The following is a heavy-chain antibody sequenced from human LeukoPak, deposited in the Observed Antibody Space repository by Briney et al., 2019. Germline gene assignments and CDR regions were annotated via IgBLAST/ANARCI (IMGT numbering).Heavy chain of an antibody. V-gene: IGHV1-2*06. CDR2: INPNSGGT. D-gene: IGHD3-10*01. Sequence: ASVKVSCKASGYTFTGYYMHWVQQAPGQGLEWTGRINPNSGGTNYAQKFQGRVTMTRDTSISTAYMELSRLRSDDTAVYYCASLYYGSGSYGRYNPPFDYWGQGTLVTVSS. J-gene: IGHJ4*02. CDR1: GYTFTGYY. CDR3: ASLYYGSGSYGRYNPPFDY.